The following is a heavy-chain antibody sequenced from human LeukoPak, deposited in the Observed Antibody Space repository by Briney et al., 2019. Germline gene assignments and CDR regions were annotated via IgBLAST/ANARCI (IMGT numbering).Heavy chain of an antibody. J-gene: IGHJ4*02. CDR1: GGSISSGSYY. Sequence: ASETLSLTCTVSGGSISSGSYYWSWIRQPAGKGLEWIGRIYTSGSTNYNPSLKSRVTISVDTSKNQFSLKLRSVTAADTAVYYCARLRAGQTDYWGQGTLVTVSS. CDR2: IYTSGST. V-gene: IGHV4-61*02. CDR3: ARLRAGQTDY. D-gene: IGHD6-13*01.